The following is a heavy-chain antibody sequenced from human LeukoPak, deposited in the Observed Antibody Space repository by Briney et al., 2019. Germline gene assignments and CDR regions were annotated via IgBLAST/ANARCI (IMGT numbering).Heavy chain of an antibody. D-gene: IGHD6-19*01. J-gene: IGHJ4*02. CDR2: IWSDGSNK. CDR1: GFTFSSYG. Sequence: GGSLRLSCAASGFTFSSYGMHWVRQAPGKGLEWVAVIWSDGSNKYYADSVKGRFTISRDSSKNTLYLQMNSLRAEDAAVYYCARDHSSGWYYFDYWGQGTLVTVSS. V-gene: IGHV3-33*01. CDR3: ARDHSSGWYYFDY.